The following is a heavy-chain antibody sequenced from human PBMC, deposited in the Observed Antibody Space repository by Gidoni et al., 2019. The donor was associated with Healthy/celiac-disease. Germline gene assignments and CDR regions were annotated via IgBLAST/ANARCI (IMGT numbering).Heavy chain of an antibody. V-gene: IGHV3-66*01. CDR2: IYSGGST. CDR3: ARENRPVTTDAFDI. J-gene: IGHJ3*02. CDR1: GFTVSRNY. Sequence: EVQLVESGGGLVQPGRSLRLSCAASGFTVSRNYMSWVRQAPGKGLEWVSVIYSGGSTYYADSVKGRFTISRDNSKNTLYLQMNSLRAEDTAVYYCARENRPVTTDAFDIWGQGTMVTVSS. D-gene: IGHD4-17*01.